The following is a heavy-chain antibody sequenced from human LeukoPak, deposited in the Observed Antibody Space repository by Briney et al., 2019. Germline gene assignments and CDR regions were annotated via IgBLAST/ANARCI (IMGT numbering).Heavy chain of an antibody. V-gene: IGHV1-24*01. Sequence: ASVKASCKVSGYTLTELSMHWVRQAPGKGLEWMGGFDPEDGETIYAQKFQGRVTMTEDTSTDTAYMELSSLRSEDTAVYYCATSSPNTYYYDSSGYYFDYWGQGTLVTVSS. CDR3: ATSSPNTYYYDSSGYYFDY. J-gene: IGHJ4*02. CDR1: GYTLTELS. D-gene: IGHD3-22*01. CDR2: FDPEDGET.